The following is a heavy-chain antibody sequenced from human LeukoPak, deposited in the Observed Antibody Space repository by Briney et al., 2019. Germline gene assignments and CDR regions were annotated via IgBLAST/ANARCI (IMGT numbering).Heavy chain of an antibody. J-gene: IGHJ4*02. D-gene: IGHD5-24*01. Sequence: SGTLSLTCAVYGGSFSGYYWSWIRQPPGKGLEWIGEINHSGSTNYNPSLKSRVTISVDTSKNQFSLKLSSVTAADTAVYYCAIGKGWLQFRYFDYWGQGTPVTVSS. CDR2: INHSGST. CDR3: AIGKGWLQFRYFDY. V-gene: IGHV4-34*01. CDR1: GGSFSGYY.